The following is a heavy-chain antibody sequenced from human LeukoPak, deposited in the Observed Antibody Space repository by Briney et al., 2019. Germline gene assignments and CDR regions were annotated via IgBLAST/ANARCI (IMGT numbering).Heavy chain of an antibody. J-gene: IGHJ4*02. D-gene: IGHD3-10*01. V-gene: IGHV1-2*02. CDR2: INPNSGGT. CDR3: AREYGSGSYTGIDY. Sequence: ASVKVSCKASGYTFTAYYMHWVRQAPGQGLEWMGWINPNSGGTHYAQKFQGRVTMTRDTSISTAYMELSRLRSDDTAVYYCAREYGSGSYTGIDYWGQGTLVTVSS. CDR1: GYTFTAYY.